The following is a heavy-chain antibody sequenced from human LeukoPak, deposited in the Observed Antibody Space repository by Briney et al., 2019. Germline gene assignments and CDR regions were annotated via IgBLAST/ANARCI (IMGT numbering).Heavy chain of an antibody. CDR1: GFIFSTYS. CDR2: ISSDGGYI. CDR3: ARGNAPLPFDY. V-gene: IGHV3-21*01. J-gene: IGHJ4*02. D-gene: IGHD2-2*01. Sequence: GGSLRLSCAESGFIFSTYSMHWVRQAPGKGLEWVSSISSDGGYIYYADSVRGRFTISRDNAKDSLYLQMNSLRAEDTAVYYCARGNAPLPFDYWGQGTLVTVSS.